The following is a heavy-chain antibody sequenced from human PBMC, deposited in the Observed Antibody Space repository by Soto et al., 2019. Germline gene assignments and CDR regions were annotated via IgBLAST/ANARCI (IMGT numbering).Heavy chain of an antibody. Sequence: VGSLRLSCAASGFTFSSYAMHWVRQAPGKGLEWVAVISYDGSNKYYADSVKGRFTISRDNSKNTLYLQMNSLRAEDTAVYYCARDIVVVVAASFLDYGMDVWGQGTTVTVSS. V-gene: IGHV3-30-3*01. CDR3: ARDIVVVVAASFLDYGMDV. J-gene: IGHJ6*02. CDR2: ISYDGSNK. CDR1: GFTFSSYA. D-gene: IGHD2-15*01.